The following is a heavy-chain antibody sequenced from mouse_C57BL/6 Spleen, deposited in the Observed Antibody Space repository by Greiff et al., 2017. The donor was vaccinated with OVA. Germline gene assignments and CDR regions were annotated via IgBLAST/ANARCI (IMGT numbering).Heavy chain of an antibody. CDR2: INPYNGGT. V-gene: IGHV1-19*01. D-gene: IGHD3-3*01. Sequence: VQLQQPGPVLVKPGASVKMSCKASGYTFTDYYMNWVKQSHGKSLEWIGVINPYNGGTSYNQKFKGKATLTVDKSSSTAYMELNSLTSEDSAVYDCARGRGLDYWGQGTTLTVSS. CDR3: ARGRGLDY. CDR1: GYTFTDYY. J-gene: IGHJ2*01.